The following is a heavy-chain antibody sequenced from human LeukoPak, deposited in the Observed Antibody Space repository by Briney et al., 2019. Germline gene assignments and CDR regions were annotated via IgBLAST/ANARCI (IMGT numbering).Heavy chain of an antibody. V-gene: IGHV1-69*13. Sequence: VASVKVSCKASGGTFSSYAISWVRQAPGQGLEWMGGIIPIFGTANYAQKFQGRVTITADESTSTAYMELSSLRSEDTAVYYCARHYGSRSYSPNYYFDYWGQGTLVTVSS. CDR2: IIPIFGTA. CDR1: GGTFSSYA. D-gene: IGHD3-10*01. J-gene: IGHJ4*02. CDR3: ARHYGSRSYSPNYYFDY.